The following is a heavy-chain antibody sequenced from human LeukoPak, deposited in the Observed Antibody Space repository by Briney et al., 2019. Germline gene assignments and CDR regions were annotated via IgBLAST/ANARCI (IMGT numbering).Heavy chain of an antibody. CDR1: GGTFSSYA. V-gene: IGHV1-69*05. CDR2: IIPIFGTA. CDR3: ARDMAVAETGSDY. J-gene: IGHJ4*02. Sequence: ASVKVSRKASGGTFSSYAISWVRQAPGQGLEWMGRIIPIFGTANYAQKFQGRVTITTDESTSTAYMELSSLRSEDTAVYYCARDMAVAETGSDYWGQGTLVTVSS. D-gene: IGHD6-19*01.